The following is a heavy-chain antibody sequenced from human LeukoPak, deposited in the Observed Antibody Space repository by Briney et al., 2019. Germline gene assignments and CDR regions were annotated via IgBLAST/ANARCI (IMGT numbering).Heavy chain of an antibody. CDR1: EFTVSSNY. CDR2: IYSGGST. D-gene: IGHD6-19*01. CDR3: AREISGWMDY. Sequence: GGSLRLSCAASEFTVSSNYMSWVRQAPGKGLEWVSVIYSGGSTYYADSVKGRFTISRDNSKNTLYLQMNSLRAEDTAVYYCAREISGWMDYWGQGTLVTVSS. J-gene: IGHJ4*02. V-gene: IGHV3-53*01.